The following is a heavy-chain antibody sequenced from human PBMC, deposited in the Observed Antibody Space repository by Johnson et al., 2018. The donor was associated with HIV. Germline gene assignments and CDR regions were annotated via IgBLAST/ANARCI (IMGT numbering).Heavy chain of an antibody. D-gene: IGHD6-13*01. CDR2: ILYDGSNK. V-gene: IGHV3-30-3*01. CDR3: ARVSQQQGGVYDAFDI. Sequence: QVQLVESGGGVVQPGRTLRLSCAASGFTFSDYYMSWIRQAPGKGLEWVAGILYDGSNKYYADSVKGRFTISRDNARNSLYLQMNSLRAEDTAVYYFARVSQQQGGVYDAFDIWGQGTMVTVSS. CDR1: GFTFSDYY. J-gene: IGHJ3*02.